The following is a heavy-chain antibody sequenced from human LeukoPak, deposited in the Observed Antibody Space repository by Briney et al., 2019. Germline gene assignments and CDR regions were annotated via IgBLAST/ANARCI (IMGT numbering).Heavy chain of an antibody. CDR1: GFTFSSYG. J-gene: IGHJ1*01. CDR2: ISYDGSNK. Sequence: GGSLRLSCAASGFTFSSYGMHWVRQAPGKGLEWVAVISYDGSNKYYADSVKGRFTIPRDNSKNTLYLQMNSLRAEDTAVYYCAKDLLVRVPTLQHWGQGTLVTVSS. CDR3: AKDLLVRVPTLQH. V-gene: IGHV3-30*18. D-gene: IGHD3-10*01.